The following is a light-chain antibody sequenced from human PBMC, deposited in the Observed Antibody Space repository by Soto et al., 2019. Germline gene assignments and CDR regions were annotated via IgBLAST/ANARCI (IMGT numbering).Light chain of an antibody. CDR1: SSDVGGYHF. CDR3: SSYAGTKNFVV. CDR2: ESY. J-gene: IGLJ2*01. V-gene: IGLV2-8*01. Sequence: QSALTQPPSASGPLGQSVTISCTGTSSDVGGYHFVSWYQQHPGKAPKLLIFESYKRSSGVPDRFSGSKSGNTASLTVSGLQAEDEATYHCSSYAGTKNFVVFGGGTKLTVL.